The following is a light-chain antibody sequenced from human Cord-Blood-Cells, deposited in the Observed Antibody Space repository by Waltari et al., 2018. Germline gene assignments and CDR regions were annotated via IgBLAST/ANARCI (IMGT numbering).Light chain of an antibody. CDR2: AAS. J-gene: IGKJ4*01. CDR1: QSISSY. V-gene: IGKV1-39*01. Sequence: DIQMTQPPSSLSAPVGARVTITCRASQSISSYLNWYQQKPGKAPKLLIYAASSLQSGVPSRFSGSGSGTDFTLTISSLQPEDFATYYCQQSYSTPTFGGGTKVEIK. CDR3: QQSYSTPT.